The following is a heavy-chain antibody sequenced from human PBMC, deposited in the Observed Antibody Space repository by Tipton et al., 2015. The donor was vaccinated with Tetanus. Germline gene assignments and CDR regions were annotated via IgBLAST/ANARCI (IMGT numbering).Heavy chain of an antibody. CDR1: GDSVSSNDVA. D-gene: IGHD5-18*01. CDR2: TYYRSRWFH. Sequence: GLVKPSQTLSLTCDISGDSVSSNDVAWSWIRQSPSRGLEWLGRTYYRSRWFHDYAVSVQSRITINPDTSKNQFSLQLNSVIPEDTAVYYCARWRHEDRFFDLWGRGTRVPVSP. CDR3: ARWRHEDRFFDL. J-gene: IGHJ2*01. V-gene: IGHV6-1*01.